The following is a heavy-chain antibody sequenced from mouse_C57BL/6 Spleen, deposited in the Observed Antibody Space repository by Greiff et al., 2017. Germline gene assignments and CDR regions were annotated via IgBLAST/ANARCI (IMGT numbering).Heavy chain of an antibody. CDR1: GYSITSGYY. CDR2: ISYDGSN. J-gene: IGHJ2*01. V-gene: IGHV3-6*01. Sequence: EVQLQESGPGLVKPSQSLSLTCSVTGYSITSGYYWNWIRQFPGNKLEWMGYISYDGSNNYNPSLRNRIAITRDTSKNQFFLKLNSVTTEDTATYYSTGSGAWEGAFDYWGQGTTLTVSS. CDR3: TGSGAWEGAFDY. D-gene: IGHD4-1*01.